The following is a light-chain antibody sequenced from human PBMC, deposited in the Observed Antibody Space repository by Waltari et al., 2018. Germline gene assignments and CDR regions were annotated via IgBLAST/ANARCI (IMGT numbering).Light chain of an antibody. V-gene: IGKV3-11*01. CDR2: SAS. J-gene: IGKJ1*01. Sequence: EIMLTQSPDTLSLSPGERATLSCRASQSVTNSLAWYQPKPGPAPRLLIYSASNRATGVPARFSGSGSGTDFTLTISSLEPEDFAVYYCQQRSNWPRTFGQGTKVEIK. CDR1: QSVTNS. CDR3: QQRSNWPRT.